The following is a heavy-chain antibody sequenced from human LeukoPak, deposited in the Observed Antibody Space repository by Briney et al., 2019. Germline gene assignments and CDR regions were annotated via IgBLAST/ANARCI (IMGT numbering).Heavy chain of an antibody. Sequence: ASVKVSCKASGYTFTSYYMHWVRQAHGQGLEWMGIINPSGGSTSYAQKFQGRVTMTRDTSTSTVYMELSSQRSEDTAVYYCARGITIFGVVTLPLNYWGQGTLVTVS. V-gene: IGHV1-46*01. CDR1: GYTFTSYY. CDR2: INPSGGST. J-gene: IGHJ4*02. CDR3: ARGITIFGVVTLPLNY. D-gene: IGHD3-3*01.